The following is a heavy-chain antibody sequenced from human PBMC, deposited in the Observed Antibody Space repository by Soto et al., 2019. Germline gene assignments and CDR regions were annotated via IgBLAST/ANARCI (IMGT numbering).Heavy chain of an antibody. Sequence: LRLSCAGSGFTFRNAWMTWVRQAPGKGLEWIGRIKSFTDGETTDYAAPVRGRFTISRDDSKSTVFLQMNSLKTEDTALYYCTSQQLARGGWFDPWGQGTLVTVSS. CDR1: GFTFRNAW. J-gene: IGHJ5*02. D-gene: IGHD1-1*01. CDR2: IKSFTDGETT. CDR3: TSQQLARGGWFDP. V-gene: IGHV3-15*01.